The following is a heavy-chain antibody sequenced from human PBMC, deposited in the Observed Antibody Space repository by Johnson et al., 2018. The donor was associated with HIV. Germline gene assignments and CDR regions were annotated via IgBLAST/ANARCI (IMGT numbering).Heavy chain of an antibody. CDR2: IKQDGSEK. D-gene: IGHD3-22*01. CDR1: GFTFSSYW. J-gene: IGHJ3*02. Sequence: VLLVESGGGLVQPGGSLRLSCAASGFTFSSYWMSWVRQAPGKGLEWVANIKQDGSEKYYVDSVKGRFTISRDNAKNSLYLQMNSLRAEDTAVYYCARSRRVLLVYYYDSSGGLNAFDIWGQGTMVTVSS. V-gene: IGHV3-7*01. CDR3: ARSRRVLLVYYYDSSGGLNAFDI.